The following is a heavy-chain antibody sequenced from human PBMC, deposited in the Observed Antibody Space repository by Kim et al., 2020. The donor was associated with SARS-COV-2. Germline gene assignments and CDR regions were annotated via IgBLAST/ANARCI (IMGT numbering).Heavy chain of an antibody. CDR2: ISSSSSYI. CDR1: GFTFSSYS. Sequence: GGSLRLSCAASGFTFSSYSMNWVRQAPGKGLEWVSSISSSSSYIYYADSVKGRFTISRDNAKNSLYLQMNSLRAEDTAVYYCARFYGDYEGWFDPWGQGTLVTVSS. J-gene: IGHJ5*02. CDR3: ARFYGDYEGWFDP. V-gene: IGHV3-21*01. D-gene: IGHD4-17*01.